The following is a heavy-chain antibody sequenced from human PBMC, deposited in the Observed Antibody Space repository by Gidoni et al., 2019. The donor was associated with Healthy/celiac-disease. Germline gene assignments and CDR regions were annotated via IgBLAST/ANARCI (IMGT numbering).Heavy chain of an antibody. D-gene: IGHD3-22*01. CDR2: INHSGST. Sequence: QVQLQQRGAGLLKPSETLSLTCAVYGGSFSGHSWSWIRQPPGKGLEWIGEINHSGSTNYNPSLKSRVTISVDTSKNQFSLKLSSVTAADTAVYYCARGYYDSSGYYDIYYYGMDVWGQGTTVTVSS. CDR1: GGSFSGHS. CDR3: ARGYYDSSGYYDIYYYGMDV. V-gene: IGHV4-34*01. J-gene: IGHJ6*02.